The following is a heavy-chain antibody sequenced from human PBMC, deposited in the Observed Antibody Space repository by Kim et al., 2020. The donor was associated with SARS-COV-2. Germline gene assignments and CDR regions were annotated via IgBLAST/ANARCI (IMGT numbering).Heavy chain of an antibody. J-gene: IGHJ4*02. D-gene: IGHD1-26*01. CDR1: GFIVSSNY. Sequence: GGSLRLSCAASGFIVSSNYMGWVRQAPGKGLEWVSVIYSGGNTYYADSVKGRFTISRDTSKNTLYLQMNNLRAEDTAVYYCAIRPNSGAHYWGQGTLVTVSS. CDR2: IYSGGNT. CDR3: AIRPNSGAHY. V-gene: IGHV3-53*01.